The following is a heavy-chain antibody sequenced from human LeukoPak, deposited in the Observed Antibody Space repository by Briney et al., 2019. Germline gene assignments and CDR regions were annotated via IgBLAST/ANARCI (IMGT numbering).Heavy chain of an antibody. CDR2: IYYSGAT. CDR3: ATLNTDSWYFDY. J-gene: IGHJ4*02. V-gene: IGHV4-39*01. D-gene: IGHD2-15*01. Sequence: PPETLSLTCSVSGGSISNSRYYWGWLRQPPGKGLEWIGSIYYSGATNSNPSLKSRLTISVDTSKNQFSLKLGSVTAADAAVYYCATLNTDSWYFDYWGQGTQVTVSS. CDR1: GGSISNSRYY.